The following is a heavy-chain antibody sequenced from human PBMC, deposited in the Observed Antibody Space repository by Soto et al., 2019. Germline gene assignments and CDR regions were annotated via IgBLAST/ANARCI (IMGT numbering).Heavy chain of an antibody. D-gene: IGHD2-2*01. CDR1: GFTFSSYS. V-gene: IGHV3-48*02. Sequence: EVQLVESGGGLVQPGGSLRLSCAASGFTFSSYSMNWVRQAPGKGLEWVSYISSSSSTIYYADSVKGRFTISRDNAKNSLYLQMNSLRDEDTAVYYCARDRGYCISTSCSTKNAFDLWGQGTMVTVSS. CDR3: ARDRGYCISTSCSTKNAFDL. J-gene: IGHJ3*01. CDR2: ISSSSSTI.